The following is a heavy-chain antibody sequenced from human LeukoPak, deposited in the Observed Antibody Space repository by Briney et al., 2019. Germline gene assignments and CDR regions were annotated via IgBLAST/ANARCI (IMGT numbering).Heavy chain of an antibody. D-gene: IGHD5-12*01. CDR3: ARASGYSGYDWVYYFDY. J-gene: IGHJ4*01. CDR1: GGSISSDSYY. V-gene: IGHV4-61*02. Sequence: PSETLSLTCTVSGGSISSDSYYWSWIRQPAGKGLEWIGRIYTSGSTNYNPSLKSRVTMSVDTSKNQFSLKLSSVTAADTAVYYCARASGYSGYDWVYYFDYWGQGTLVTVSS. CDR2: IYTSGST.